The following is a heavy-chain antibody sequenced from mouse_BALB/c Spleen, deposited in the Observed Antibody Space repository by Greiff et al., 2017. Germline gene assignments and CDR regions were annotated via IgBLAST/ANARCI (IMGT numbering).Heavy chain of an antibody. CDR1: GFTFSSFG. CDR3: ARRAQWYAMDY. Sequence: EVKLVESGGGLVQPGGSRKLSCAASGFTFSSFGMHWVRQAPGKGLEWVAYISSGSSTIYYADTVKGRFTISGDNPKNTLFLQMTSLRSEDTAMYYCARRAQWYAMDYWGQGTSVTVSS. D-gene: IGHD3-1*01. CDR2: ISSGSSTI. J-gene: IGHJ4*01. V-gene: IGHV5-17*02.